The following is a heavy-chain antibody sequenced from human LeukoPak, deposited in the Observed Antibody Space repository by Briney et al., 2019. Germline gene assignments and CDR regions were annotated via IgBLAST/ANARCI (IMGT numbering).Heavy chain of an antibody. V-gene: IGHV4-34*01. J-gene: IGHJ4*02. D-gene: IGHD5-12*01. Sequence: PSETLSLTCAVYGGSFRGFYWIWIRQTSGKGLEWIGEINHSGSTNYNPSLKSRVTMSVDTSKNQFSLNLRSMTAADAGIYCCAREDIAGRVTTILPYWGQGTPVTVSS. CDR2: INHSGST. CDR1: GGSFRGFY. CDR3: AREDIAGRVTTILPY.